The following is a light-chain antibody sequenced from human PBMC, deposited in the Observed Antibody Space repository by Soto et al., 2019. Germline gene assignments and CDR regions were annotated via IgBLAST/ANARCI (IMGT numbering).Light chain of an antibody. Sequence: DIQMTQSPSSVLAPVGDRVTIPCRASQGFSSGLAWYQQKPGKAPKLLIYAASNLQSGVPSRFSGSGSGTDFTLTISSLQPEDFATYYCQQANSFPRTFGQGTKVEVK. CDR3: QQANSFPRT. V-gene: IGKV1-12*01. J-gene: IGKJ1*01. CDR1: QGFSSG. CDR2: AAS.